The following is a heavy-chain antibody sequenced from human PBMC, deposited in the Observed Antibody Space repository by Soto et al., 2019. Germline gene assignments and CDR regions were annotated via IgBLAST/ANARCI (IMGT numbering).Heavy chain of an antibody. J-gene: IGHJ4*02. CDR3: ARGLEYSSSSYFDY. Sequence: SETLSLTCTVPGGSISSGGYYWSWIRQHPGKGLEWIGYIYYSGSTYYNPSLKSRVTISVDTSKNQFSLKLSSVTAADTAVYYCARGLEYSSSSYFDYWGQGTLVTVSS. V-gene: IGHV4-31*03. CDR2: IYYSGST. CDR1: GGSISSGGYY. D-gene: IGHD6-6*01.